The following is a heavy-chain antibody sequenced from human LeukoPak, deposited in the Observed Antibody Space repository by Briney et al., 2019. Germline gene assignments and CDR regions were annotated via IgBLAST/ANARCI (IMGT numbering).Heavy chain of an antibody. Sequence: PETLSLTCTVSGGSISSYYWNWIRQPPGKALEWIGYIYYSGSTNYNPSLKSRVTISVDTSKNQFSLKLSSVTAADAAVYYCARGCSSTSCDPYYYYAMDVWGQGTTVTVSS. CDR1: GGSISSYY. V-gene: IGHV4-59*01. CDR3: ARGCSSTSCDPYYYYAMDV. CDR2: IYYSGST. D-gene: IGHD2-2*01. J-gene: IGHJ6*02.